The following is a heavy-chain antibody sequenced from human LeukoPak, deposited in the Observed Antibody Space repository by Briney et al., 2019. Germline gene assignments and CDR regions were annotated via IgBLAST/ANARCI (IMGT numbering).Heavy chain of an antibody. D-gene: IGHD3-16*01. Sequence: PGASVKVSCKVSGYTLTELSMHWARQAPGKGLEWMGGFDPEDGETIYAQKFQGRVTMTEDTSTDTAYMELSSLRSEDTAVYYCATWLMIQHRYYFDYWGQGTLVTVSS. CDR1: GYTLTELS. CDR3: ATWLMIQHRYYFDY. CDR2: FDPEDGET. J-gene: IGHJ4*02. V-gene: IGHV1-24*01.